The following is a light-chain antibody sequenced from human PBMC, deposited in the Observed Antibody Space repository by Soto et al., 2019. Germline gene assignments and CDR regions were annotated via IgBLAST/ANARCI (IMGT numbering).Light chain of an antibody. CDR3: QQFSSAPRT. Sequence: PVEIATLSGSTSKRVISDFLGWYQQKAGQAPRLLIYGTYNRHTGVPDRFIGGGSGTDFSLTISSLEPEDFAVYFCQQFSSAPRTFGQGTKVDIK. V-gene: IGKV3-20*01. CDR1: KRVISDF. J-gene: IGKJ1*01. CDR2: GTY.